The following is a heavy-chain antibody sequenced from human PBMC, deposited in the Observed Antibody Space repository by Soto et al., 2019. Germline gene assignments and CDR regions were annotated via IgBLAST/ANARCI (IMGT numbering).Heavy chain of an antibody. D-gene: IGHD6-19*01. Sequence: GASVKVSCKASGYSFTGYYIHWVRQAPGQGLEWMGWINPNNGDTNYAQRFQGWVTMTRDTSITTAFMELSRLTSDDTAVYSCARTDGGAGPFDYWGQGTRVTVSS. CDR3: ARTDGGAGPFDY. CDR2: INPNNGDT. V-gene: IGHV1-2*04. CDR1: GYSFTGYY. J-gene: IGHJ4*02.